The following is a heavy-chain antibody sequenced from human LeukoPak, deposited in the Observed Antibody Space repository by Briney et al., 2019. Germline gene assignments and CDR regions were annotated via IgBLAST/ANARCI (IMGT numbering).Heavy chain of an antibody. D-gene: IGHD5-12*01. Sequence: GGSLRLSCAASGFTFSSYGMHWVRQAPGKGLEWVAFIRYDGSNKYYADSVKGRFTISRANSKNTLYLQMNSLRAEDTAVYYCARPAGYDFAFDIWGQGTMVTVSS. CDR1: GFTFSSYG. CDR3: ARPAGYDFAFDI. V-gene: IGHV3-30*02. CDR2: IRYDGSNK. J-gene: IGHJ3*02.